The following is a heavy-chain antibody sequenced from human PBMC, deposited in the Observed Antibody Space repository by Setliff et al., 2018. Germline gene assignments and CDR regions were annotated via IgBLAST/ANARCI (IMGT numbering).Heavy chain of an antibody. Sequence: PSETLSLTCAVSGYSISSGYYWGWIRQPPGKGLEWIGSIYHSGSTYYNPSLKSRVTISVDTSKNQFSLKLSSVTAADTAVYYCARVPNFWSGYSDYWGQGTLVTVSS. CDR1: GYSISSGYY. D-gene: IGHD3-3*01. CDR3: ARVPNFWSGYSDY. V-gene: IGHV4-38-2*01. CDR2: IYHSGST. J-gene: IGHJ4*02.